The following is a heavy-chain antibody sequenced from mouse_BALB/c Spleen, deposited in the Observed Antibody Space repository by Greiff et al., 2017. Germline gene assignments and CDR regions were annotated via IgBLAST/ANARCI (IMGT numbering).Heavy chain of an antibody. CDR3: ARDRITTVVAPFDD. J-gene: IGHJ2*01. Sequence: DVKLQESGPGLVKPSQTVSLTCTVTGISITTGNYRWSWIRQFPGNKLEWIGYIYYSGTITYNPSLTSRTTITRDTSKNQFFLEMNSLTAEDTATYYCARDRITTVVAPFDDWGQGTTLTVSS. V-gene: IGHV3-5*02. CDR2: IYYSGTI. D-gene: IGHD1-1*01. CDR1: GISITTGNYR.